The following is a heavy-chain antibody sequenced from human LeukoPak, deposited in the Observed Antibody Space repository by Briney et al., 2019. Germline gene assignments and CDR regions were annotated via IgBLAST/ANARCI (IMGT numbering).Heavy chain of an antibody. CDR2: ISSSSSYI. CDR1: GFTFSSYS. V-gene: IGHV3-21*03. D-gene: IGHD3-9*01. Sequence: PGGSLRLSCAASGFTFSSYSMNWVRQAPGKGLEWVSSISSSSSYIYYADSVKGRLTISRDNAKKSLYLQMNSLRAEDTAVYYCARDSDYDILTGYYTCWFDPWGQGTLVTVSS. J-gene: IGHJ5*02. CDR3: ARDSDYDILTGYYTCWFDP.